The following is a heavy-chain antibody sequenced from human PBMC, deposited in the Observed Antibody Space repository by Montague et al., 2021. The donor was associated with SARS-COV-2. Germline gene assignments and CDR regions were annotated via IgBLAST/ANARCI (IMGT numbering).Heavy chain of an antibody. J-gene: IGHJ6*02. V-gene: IGHV4-39*07. CDR2: IYYSGST. CDR1: GGSTSSSSYY. D-gene: IGHD6-13*01. Sequence: SETRSLTCTVSGGSTSSSSYYWGWIRQPPGKGLEWIGSIYYSGSTYYNPSLKSRVTISVDTSKNQFSLKLSSVTAADTAVYYCARVGRQQLVRLSGMDVWGQGTTVTVSS. CDR3: ARVGRQQLVRLSGMDV.